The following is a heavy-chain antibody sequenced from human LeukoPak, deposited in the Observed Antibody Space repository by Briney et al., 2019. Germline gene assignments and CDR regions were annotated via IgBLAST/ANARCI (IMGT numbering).Heavy chain of an antibody. CDR3: ARGTGYAVFDI. Sequence: GGSLRLSCAASGFNLGSYWMHWVRQDPGKGLVWVSRINSDGSSTNYADSVKGRFTISRDSAENTLFLQMNSLRAEDTAVYYCARGTGYAVFDIWGQGTMVTVSS. D-gene: IGHD5-12*01. V-gene: IGHV3-74*01. J-gene: IGHJ3*02. CDR2: INSDGSST. CDR1: GFNLGSYW.